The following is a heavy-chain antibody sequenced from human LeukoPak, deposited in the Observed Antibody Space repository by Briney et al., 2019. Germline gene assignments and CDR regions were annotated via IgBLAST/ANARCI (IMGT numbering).Heavy chain of an antibody. J-gene: IGHJ2*01. CDR3: ARVPADSSKYFDL. CDR1: GGSISSGGYY. D-gene: IGHD2-15*01. CDR2: IYYSGST. V-gene: IGHV4-31*03. Sequence: SQTLSLTCTVSGGSISSGGYYWSWIRQHPGKGLEWIGYIYYSGSTNYNPSLRSRASISVDTSKNQFSLKLTSVTAADTAVYYCARVPADSSKYFDLWGRGALVTVSS.